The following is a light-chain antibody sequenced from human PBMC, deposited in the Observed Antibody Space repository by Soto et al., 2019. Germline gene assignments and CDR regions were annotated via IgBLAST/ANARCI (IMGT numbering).Light chain of an antibody. Sequence: DIQMTQSPSTLPASVGDRVTITCRASQSISSRLAWYQQKPGKAPKILIYDASNLESGVPSRFSGSGSGTEFTLTISSLQPDDFATYYCQQYNSYSLTFGGGTKVEIK. CDR1: QSISSR. V-gene: IGKV1-5*01. J-gene: IGKJ4*01. CDR2: DAS. CDR3: QQYNSYSLT.